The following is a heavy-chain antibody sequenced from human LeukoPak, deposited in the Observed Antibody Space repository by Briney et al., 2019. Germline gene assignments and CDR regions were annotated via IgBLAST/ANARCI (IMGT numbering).Heavy chain of an antibody. Sequence: ASVKVSCKASGYTFTGYYMHWVRQAPGQGLEWMGWINPNSGGTNYAQKFQGRVTMTRDTSISTAYMELSRLRSDDTAVYYCARVSGGYSSSWSATAKFDYWGQGTLVTVSS. CDR2: INPNSGGT. J-gene: IGHJ4*02. CDR3: ARVSGGYSSSWSATAKFDY. CDR1: GYTFTGYY. V-gene: IGHV1-2*02. D-gene: IGHD6-13*01.